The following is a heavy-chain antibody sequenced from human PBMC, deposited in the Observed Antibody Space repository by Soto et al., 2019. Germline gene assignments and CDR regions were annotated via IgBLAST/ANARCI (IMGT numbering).Heavy chain of an antibody. J-gene: IGHJ4*02. CDR1: GFTFSSYA. Sequence: EVQLLESGGGLVQPGGSLRLACAASGFTFSSYAMSWGRQAPGKGLEWVSSINSADSTYYADSVKGRFSISRDNSKNTLYLQMNSLRAEDTAVYYCAKRFPKPYYFDYWGQGTLVTVSS. CDR2: INSADST. CDR3: AKRFPKPYYFDY. V-gene: IGHV3-23*01.